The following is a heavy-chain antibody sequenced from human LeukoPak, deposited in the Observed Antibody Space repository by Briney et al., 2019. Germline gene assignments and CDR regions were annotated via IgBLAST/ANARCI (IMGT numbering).Heavy chain of an antibody. CDR2: IYSGGST. V-gene: IGHV3-53*01. J-gene: IGHJ4*02. CDR1: GFTVSSNY. D-gene: IGHD3-10*01. Sequence: GGSLRLSCAASGFTVSSNYMSWGRQAPGRGLEWVSVIYSGGSTYYADSVKGRFTISRDNSKSTLYIQMNSLRAEDTAVYYGARAKPKNMVRGLIMRRESRYYFDYWGQRTLVTVSS. CDR3: ARAKPKNMVRGLIMRRESRYYFDY.